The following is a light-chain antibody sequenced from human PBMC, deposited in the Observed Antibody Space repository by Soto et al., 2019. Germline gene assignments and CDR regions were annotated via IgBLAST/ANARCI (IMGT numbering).Light chain of an antibody. CDR2: ENN. CDR3: QSYDSSLSGYV. J-gene: IGLJ1*01. V-gene: IGLV1-40*01. CDR1: SSNIGAGYE. Sequence: QAVVTQPPSVSEAPRQRVTISCTGSSSNIGAGYEAHWYQQVPGTAPKLLIYENNNRPSGVPDRFSGSKSGTSASLAITGLQAEDEAEYYCQSYDSSLSGYVFGTGTKVTVL.